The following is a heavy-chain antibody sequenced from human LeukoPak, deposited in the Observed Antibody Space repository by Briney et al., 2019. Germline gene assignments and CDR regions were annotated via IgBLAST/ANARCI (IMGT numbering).Heavy chain of an antibody. CDR1: GFSLSTSGVG. CDR3: AHPSSWYYFDY. CDR2: IYWDDDK. D-gene: IGHD6-13*01. V-gene: IGHV2-5*02. Sequence: SGPTLVNPSQTLTLTCTFSGFSLSTSGVGVGWIRQPPGKALEWLALIYWDDDKRYSPSLKSRLTITKDTSKNQVVLTMTNMYPVDTASYYCAHPSSWYYFDYWGQGTLVTVSS. J-gene: IGHJ4*02.